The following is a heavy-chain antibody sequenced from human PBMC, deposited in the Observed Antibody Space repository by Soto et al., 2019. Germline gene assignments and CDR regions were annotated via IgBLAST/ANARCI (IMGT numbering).Heavy chain of an antibody. CDR1: GGSISCNNW. J-gene: IGHJ4*02. V-gene: IGHV4-4*02. D-gene: IGHD2-2*01. Sequence: QVQLQESGPGLVKPSGTLSLTCTVSGGSISCNNWWSWVRQPPGKGLEWIGEIYHSGTTNFNPSLKSRVTISMDKSKNQLSLKLSSVTAADTAIYYCSRSPYAEDYWGQGTLVTVSS. CDR2: IYHSGTT. CDR3: SRSPYAEDY.